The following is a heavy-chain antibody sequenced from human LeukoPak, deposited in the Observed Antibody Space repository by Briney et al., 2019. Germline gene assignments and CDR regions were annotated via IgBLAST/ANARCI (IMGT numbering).Heavy chain of an antibody. D-gene: IGHD2-2*01. CDR2: IYYSGST. Sequence: SETLSLTCAVSGASISSYYWSWVRQPPGKGLEWIGYIYYSGSTSYNPSPKSRVTISVDTSKNQFSLKLSSVTAADTAVYYCARDPYGRMPSDYWGQGTLVTVSS. CDR3: ARDPYGRMPSDY. CDR1: GASISSYY. V-gene: IGHV4-59*01. J-gene: IGHJ4*02.